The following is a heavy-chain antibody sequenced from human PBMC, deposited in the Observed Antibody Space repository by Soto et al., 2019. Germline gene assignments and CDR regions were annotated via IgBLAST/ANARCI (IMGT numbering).Heavy chain of an antibody. J-gene: IGHJ6*02. CDR1: GFAFSDFY. Sequence: QVQLVESGGGLVKPGGSLRLSCAASGFAFSDFYMSWIRQAPGKGLEWVSYISNSGSYTMDADSVKGRFVLSRDNARNSVFLHMNSLRVEDTAVYYCARNRSYGLDVWGQGTTVTVS. V-gene: IGHV3-11*06. CDR3: ARNRSYGLDV. CDR2: ISNSGSYT.